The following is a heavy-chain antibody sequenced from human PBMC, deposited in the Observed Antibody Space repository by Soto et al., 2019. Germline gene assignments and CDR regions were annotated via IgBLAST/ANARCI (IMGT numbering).Heavy chain of an antibody. CDR3: ARAMATPAKCDY. CDR2: INAGNGNT. V-gene: IGHV1-3*05. J-gene: IGHJ4*02. Sequence: QVQVVQSGAEEKKPGASVKVSCTASGYTFTGYAMHWVRQAPGQRLEWMGWINAGNGNTKYSQKFQGRVTITRDTSSSTAYMELSSLRSEVTALYYSARAMATPAKCDYWGQGTLVTVSS. CDR1: GYTFTGYA.